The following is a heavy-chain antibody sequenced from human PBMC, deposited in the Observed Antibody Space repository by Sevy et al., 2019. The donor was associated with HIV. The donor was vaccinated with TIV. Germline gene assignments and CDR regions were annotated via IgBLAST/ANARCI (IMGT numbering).Heavy chain of an antibody. CDR2: ISYDGSEK. Sequence: GGSLRLSYAASGFAFSNYYATHWVRQAPGKGLEWVALISYDGSEKYYADSVKGRFTISRDNFKNTLFLQMNSLTTEDTAVYYCARPRANYVDHYFFYAMDVWGQGTTVTVSS. D-gene: IGHD4-17*01. CDR1: GFAFSNYYA. CDR3: ARPRANYVDHYFFYAMDV. J-gene: IGHJ6*02. V-gene: IGHV3-30-3*01.